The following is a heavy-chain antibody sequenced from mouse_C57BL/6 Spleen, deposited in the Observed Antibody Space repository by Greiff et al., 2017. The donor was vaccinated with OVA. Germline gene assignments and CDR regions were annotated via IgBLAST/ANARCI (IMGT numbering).Heavy chain of an antibody. J-gene: IGHJ3*01. CDR3: ARNYYGSRGFAY. CDR2: IWSGGST. D-gene: IGHD1-1*01. CDR1: GFSLTSYG. Sequence: QVQLQQSGPGLVQPSQSLSITCTVSGFSLTSYGVHWVRQSPGKGLEWLGVIWSGGSTDYNAAFISRLSISKDNSKSQVFFKMNSLQADDTAIYYCARNYYGSRGFAYWGQGTLVTVSA. V-gene: IGHV2-2*01.